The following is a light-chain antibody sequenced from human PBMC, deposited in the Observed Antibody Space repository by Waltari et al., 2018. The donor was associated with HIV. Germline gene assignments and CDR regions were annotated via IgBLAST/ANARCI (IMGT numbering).Light chain of an antibody. Sequence: DIQMTQSPSSLSASVGDRVTITCRASQSISTYLNWYQLKPGKAPKLLIYAASTLQSGVPSRFSGSGSGTDFTLTINSLQPEDFATYYCQQSYGTPFTFGPGTKVDIK. CDR1: QSISTY. V-gene: IGKV1-39*01. CDR3: QQSYGTPFT. J-gene: IGKJ3*01. CDR2: AAS.